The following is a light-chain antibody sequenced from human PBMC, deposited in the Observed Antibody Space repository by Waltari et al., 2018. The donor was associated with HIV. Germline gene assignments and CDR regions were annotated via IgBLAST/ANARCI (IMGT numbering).Light chain of an antibody. CDR3: SSYTSSTNYV. V-gene: IGLV2-14*01. CDR2: EVT. J-gene: IGLJ1*01. Sequence: QSALTQPASVSGSPGQSITISCNGTSSDVGGYDYVSWYQQHPGKAPKLLIFEVTNRPSGVSNRLSGSKSGNTASLTISGLQAEDEADYYCSSYTSSTNYVFGTWTKVTVL. CDR1: SSDVGGYDY.